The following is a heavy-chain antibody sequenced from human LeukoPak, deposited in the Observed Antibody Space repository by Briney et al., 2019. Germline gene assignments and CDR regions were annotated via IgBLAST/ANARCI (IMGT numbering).Heavy chain of an antibody. CDR3: ARRKGDTAMVMFDY. CDR2: IYHSGST. Sequence: PSETLSLTCTVSGGSISSYYWSWIRQPPGKGLEWIGYIYHSGSTYYNPSLKSRVTISVDTSKNQFSLKLSSVTAADTAVYYCARRKGDTAMVMFDYWGQGTLVTVSS. CDR1: GGSISSYY. V-gene: IGHV4-59*08. J-gene: IGHJ4*02. D-gene: IGHD5-18*01.